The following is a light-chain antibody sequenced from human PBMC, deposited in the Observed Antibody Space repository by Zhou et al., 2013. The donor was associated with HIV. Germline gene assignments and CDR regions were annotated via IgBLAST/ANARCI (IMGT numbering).Light chain of an antibody. J-gene: IGKJ4*02. CDR2: KAS. CDR3: PTYNYFTVFTS. CDR1: QSVSSW. Sequence: DIQMTQSPSTLSASMGVRVTITCRASQSVSSWLAWYQQKPGKAPKLLIYKASSLKVGSHRGSAAVDLGQNSVSPSAACSLTLSSLTYYSPTYNYFTVFTSFDGRTDVE. V-gene: IGKV1-5*03.